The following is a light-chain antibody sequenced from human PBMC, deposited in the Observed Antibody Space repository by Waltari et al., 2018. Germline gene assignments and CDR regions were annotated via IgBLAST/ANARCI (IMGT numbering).Light chain of an antibody. Sequence: VLTQSPGTLSLSPGERATVSCRASQRLTKNYLAWYQQKPGQAPRLLIYGASSRGAGIPDRFSGSGSGTDFTFTISRLEPEDSAMYYCQQYGSSILYTFGQGTKLEIK. CDR3: QQYGSSILYT. J-gene: IGKJ2*01. CDR2: GAS. V-gene: IGKV3-20*01. CDR1: QRLTKNY.